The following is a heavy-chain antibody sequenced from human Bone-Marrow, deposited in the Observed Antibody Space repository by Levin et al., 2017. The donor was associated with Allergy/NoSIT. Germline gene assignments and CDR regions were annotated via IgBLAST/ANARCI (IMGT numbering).Heavy chain of an antibody. CDR3: AGTYCTGGACTRPFDY. V-gene: IGHV3-72*01. Sequence: GESLKISCAASGFTFSDHYMDWVRQAPGKGLEWVGRIRGKAYSYTTEYAASVKGRFTISRDDSKNSLYLQMNSLKTEDTAVYYCAGTYCTGGACTRPFDYWGQGTLVTVSS. D-gene: IGHD2-8*02. CDR2: IRGKAYSYTT. J-gene: IGHJ4*02. CDR1: GFTFSDHY.